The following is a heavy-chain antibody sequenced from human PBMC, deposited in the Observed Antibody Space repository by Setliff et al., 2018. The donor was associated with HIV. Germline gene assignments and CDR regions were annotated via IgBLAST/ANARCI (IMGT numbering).Heavy chain of an antibody. D-gene: IGHD3-9*01. Sequence: SETLSLTCTVSGASIRSGDYYWSWIRQPPGKDLEWIGYIYYSGSTYYNPSLKSRITISVDTSKNQFSLNLDSVTAADTAVYCCARGKLRYFDGYYYYYGMDVWGQGTTVTVSS. J-gene: IGHJ6*02. CDR1: GASIRSGDYY. V-gene: IGHV4-30-4*08. CDR2: IYYSGST. CDR3: ARGKLRYFDGYYYYYGMDV.